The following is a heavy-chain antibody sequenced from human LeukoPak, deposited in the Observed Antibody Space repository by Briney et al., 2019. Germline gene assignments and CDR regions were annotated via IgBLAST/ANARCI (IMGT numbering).Heavy chain of an antibody. CDR1: GGSISSGGYS. Sequence: SETLSLTCTVSGGSISSGGYSWSWIRQHPGKGLEWIGYIYYSGSTYYNPSLKSRVTISVDTSKNQFSLKLSSVTAADTAVYYCARGLLHSSGWYKYYYYYYGMDVWGQGTTVTVSS. V-gene: IGHV4-31*03. J-gene: IGHJ6*02. D-gene: IGHD6-19*01. CDR3: ARGLLHSSGWYKYYYYYYGMDV. CDR2: IYYSGST.